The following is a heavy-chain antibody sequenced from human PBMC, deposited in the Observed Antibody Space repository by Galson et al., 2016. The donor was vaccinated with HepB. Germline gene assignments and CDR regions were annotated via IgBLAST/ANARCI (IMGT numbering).Heavy chain of an antibody. J-gene: IGHJ4*02. D-gene: IGHD3-9*01. CDR2: IWNDGSNK. CDR3: ASYPGYFPGN. CDR1: GFTFSSYG. Sequence: SLRLSCAASGFTFSSYGMHWVRQAPGKGLEWVAVIWNDGSNKNYVDSVKGRFTISRDNAKNSLYLQMNSLRAEDTAVYYCASYPGYFPGNWGQGTLVTVSS. V-gene: IGHV3-33*03.